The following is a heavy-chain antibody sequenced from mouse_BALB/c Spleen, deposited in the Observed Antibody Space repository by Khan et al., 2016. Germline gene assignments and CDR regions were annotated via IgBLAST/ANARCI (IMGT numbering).Heavy chain of an antibody. J-gene: IGHJ1*01. CDR2: IYPYTGGT. CDR3: ARSNDWYFEG. Sequence: VQLQQSGPDLVKPGASVKISCKASGYTFTDYNMHWVKQSHGKSLEWIGYIYPYTGGTGYNQKFKNKATLTVDNSSSTASMELRSLTSEDSAVYYDARSNDWYFEGWGAGTTVTVSS. CDR1: GYTFTDYN. V-gene: IGHV1S29*02.